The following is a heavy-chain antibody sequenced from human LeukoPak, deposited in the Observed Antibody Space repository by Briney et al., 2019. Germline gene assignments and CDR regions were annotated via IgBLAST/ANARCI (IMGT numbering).Heavy chain of an antibody. Sequence: GGSLRLSCAASGFTFSRYGMHWVRQAPGKGVEWVAAIWYDERNKYYADSVKGRFTISRDNSKNTLYLQMNSLRAEDTAVYYCARDGREQWLVPKDAIDIWGQGTMVTVSS. CDR2: IWYDERNK. V-gene: IGHV3-33*01. J-gene: IGHJ3*02. CDR3: ARDGREQWLVPKDAIDI. CDR1: GFTFSRYG. D-gene: IGHD6-19*01.